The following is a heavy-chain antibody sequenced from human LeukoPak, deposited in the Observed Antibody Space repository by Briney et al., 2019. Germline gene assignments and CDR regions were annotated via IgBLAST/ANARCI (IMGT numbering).Heavy chain of an antibody. D-gene: IGHD4/OR15-4a*01. Sequence: LSLTCTVSGYSISGGYYWGWIRQPPGRGLEWIGGIYHSGITYYNPSLKSRVTISVDTSKNQFSLNLSSVTAADTAVYYCARVLTGDYGTDWFDPWGQGTLVTVSS. J-gene: IGHJ5*02. CDR2: IYHSGIT. V-gene: IGHV4-38-2*02. CDR3: ARVLTGDYGTDWFDP. CDR1: GYSISGGYY.